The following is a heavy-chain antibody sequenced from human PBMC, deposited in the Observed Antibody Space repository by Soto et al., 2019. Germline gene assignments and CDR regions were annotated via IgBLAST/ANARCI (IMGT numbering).Heavy chain of an antibody. J-gene: IGHJ4*02. CDR2: SYYSGST. CDR1: GGSISSYY. D-gene: IGHD6-19*01. CDR3: ARRPKIAVAGTPYFDY. V-gene: IGHV4-59*01. Sequence: QVQLQESGPGLVKPSETLSLTCTVSGGSISSYYWSWIRQPPGKGLERIGYSYYSGSTNYNPSLKSRVTIAVDTSKNQFALKRSAVTAADTAVYYCARRPKIAVAGTPYFDYWGQGTLVTVSS.